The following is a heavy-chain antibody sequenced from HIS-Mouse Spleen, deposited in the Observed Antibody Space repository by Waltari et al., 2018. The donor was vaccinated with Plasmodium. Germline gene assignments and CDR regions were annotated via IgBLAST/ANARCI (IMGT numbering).Heavy chain of an antibody. J-gene: IGHJ4*02. D-gene: IGHD6-13*01. CDR3: ARVNSGYISSWYLVDY. Sequence: YYADSVKGRFTISPENSKNTLYRQINSLRAEDTAVYYCARVNSGYISSWYLVDYWGQGTLVTVSS. V-gene: IGHV3-53*01.